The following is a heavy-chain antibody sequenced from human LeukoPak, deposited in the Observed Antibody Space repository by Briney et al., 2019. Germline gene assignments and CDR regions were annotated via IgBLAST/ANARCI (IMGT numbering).Heavy chain of an antibody. V-gene: IGHV6-1*01. J-gene: IGHJ4*02. D-gene: IGHD1-1*01. CDR3: ARGTLYATNWNFDY. CDR2: TYYRSKWYN. CDR1: GDSVSSNTAS. Sequence: SQTLPLTCAISGDSVSSNTASWNWIRQSPSRGLEWLGRTYYRSKWYNDYALSVKSRITLNPDTSKNQFSLQLNSVTPEDTAVYYCARGTLYATNWNFDYWGQGTLVTVSS.